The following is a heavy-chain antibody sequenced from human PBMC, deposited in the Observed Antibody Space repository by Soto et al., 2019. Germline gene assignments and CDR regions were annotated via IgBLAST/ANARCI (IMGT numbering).Heavy chain of an antibody. Sequence: LRLSCAASGFTFSSYAMHWVRQAPGKGLERVAVISYDGSNKYYADSVKGRFTISRDNSKNTLYLQMNSLRAEDTAVYYCARDYRYYYDSSAYPHYWGQGPLVTVST. D-gene: IGHD3-22*01. J-gene: IGHJ4*02. CDR2: ISYDGSNK. CDR1: GFTFSSYA. CDR3: ARDYRYYYDSSAYPHY. V-gene: IGHV3-30-3*01.